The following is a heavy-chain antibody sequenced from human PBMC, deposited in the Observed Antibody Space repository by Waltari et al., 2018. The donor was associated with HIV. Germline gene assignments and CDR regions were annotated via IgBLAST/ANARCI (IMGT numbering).Heavy chain of an antibody. CDR2: IWSDEYNK. CDR3: VKERGPFNGFDI. V-gene: IGHV3-33*06. D-gene: IGHD3-16*01. CDR1: GFTFSSYG. Sequence: QVYLMESGGGVVQPGGSLKLSCAASGFTFSSYGMPWVRQAPGKGLGWVAVIWSDEYNKFYADSVRGRFTFSRDNSKYTLSLQMNSLRAEDTALYYCVKERGPFNGFDIWGQGTMVTVSS. J-gene: IGHJ3*02.